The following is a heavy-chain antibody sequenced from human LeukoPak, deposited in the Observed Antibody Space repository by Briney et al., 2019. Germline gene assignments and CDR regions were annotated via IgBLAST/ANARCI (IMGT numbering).Heavy chain of an antibody. CDR2: ISYDGSNK. J-gene: IGHJ4*02. Sequence: PGGSLRLSCAASGFTFSSYAMHWVRQAPGKGLEWVAVISYDGSNKYYADSVKGRFTISRDNSKNTLYLQMNSLRAEDTAVYYCARAGSKYVFDYWGQGTLVTVSS. D-gene: IGHD3-16*01. V-gene: IGHV3-30*14. CDR1: GFTFSSYA. CDR3: ARAGSKYVFDY.